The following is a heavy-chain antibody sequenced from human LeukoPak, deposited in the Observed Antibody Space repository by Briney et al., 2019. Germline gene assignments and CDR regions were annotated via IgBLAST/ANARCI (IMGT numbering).Heavy chain of an antibody. CDR3: ASEDSSGWSPFDY. Sequence: PGGSLRLSCAASGFTFSSYSMNWVRQAPGKGLEWVSSISSSSSYIYYADSVKGRFTISRDNAKNSLYLQMNSLRAEDTAVYYCASEDSSGWSPFDYWGQGTLVTVSS. CDR2: ISSSSSYI. V-gene: IGHV3-21*01. J-gene: IGHJ4*02. D-gene: IGHD6-19*01. CDR1: GFTFSSYS.